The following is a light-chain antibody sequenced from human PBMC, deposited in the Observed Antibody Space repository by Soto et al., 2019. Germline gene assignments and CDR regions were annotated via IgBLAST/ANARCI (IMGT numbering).Light chain of an antibody. V-gene: IGKV3-11*01. CDR2: EAS. CDR1: QSVSSS. J-gene: IGKJ1*01. CDR3: QQGSTWPWT. Sequence: IVLTQSPATLSLSPGERATLSCRASQSVSSSLAWYQQKLGQAPRLLIYEASDRATGIPARFSGSGSGTDFTLIISSLEPEDFAVYYCQQGSTWPWTFGQGTKVDI.